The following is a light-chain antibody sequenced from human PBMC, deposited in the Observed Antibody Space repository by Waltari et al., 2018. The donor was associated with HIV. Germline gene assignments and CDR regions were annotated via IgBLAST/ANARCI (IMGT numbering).Light chain of an antibody. V-gene: IGLV3-21*02. Sequence: SYVLTQPPSVSVAPGQTARMTCGGNNIGTKSLHWYQQRPGQAPVLVVHEDSDRPSGIPERYSGSNSGNTATLTISRVEAGDEAHYYCQVWDIDSEHIFGGGTKLTV. CDR2: EDS. CDR1: NIGTKS. CDR3: QVWDIDSEHI. J-gene: IGLJ2*01.